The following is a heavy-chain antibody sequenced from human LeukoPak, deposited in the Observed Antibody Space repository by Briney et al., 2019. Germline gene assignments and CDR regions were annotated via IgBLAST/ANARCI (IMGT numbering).Heavy chain of an antibody. J-gene: IGHJ4*02. D-gene: IGHD1-7*01. CDR1: GFTFSSYY. CDR2: TKTVGSTT. CDR3: VAYNWNYPDY. V-gene: IGHV3-74*01. Sequence: PGGSLRLSCAASGFTFSSYYMYWVRQAPGKGPVWVSGTKTVGSTTSYADSVVKGRFTISRDNAKNTLYLQMNSLRAEDTAVYYCVAYNWNYPDYWGQGTLVTVSS.